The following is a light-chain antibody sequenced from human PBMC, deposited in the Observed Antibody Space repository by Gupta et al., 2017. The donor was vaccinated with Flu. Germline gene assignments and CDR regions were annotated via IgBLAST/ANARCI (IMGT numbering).Light chain of an antibody. J-gene: IGLJ3*02. CDR3: SSFTSTSTLL. CDR1: SSDVGGDKY. Sequence: SITISCTGTSSDVGGDKYVSWYQQHPGKVPKLIIYEVSIRPSGVSNRFSGSKSGNTASLTISGLQAEDEADYYCSSFTSTSTLLFGGGTKLTVL. V-gene: IGLV2-14*01. CDR2: EVS.